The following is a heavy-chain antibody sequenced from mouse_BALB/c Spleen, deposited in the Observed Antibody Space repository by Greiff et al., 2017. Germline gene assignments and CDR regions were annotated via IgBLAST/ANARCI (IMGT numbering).Heavy chain of an antibody. CDR3: ARHWDYAMDY. D-gene: IGHD4-1*01. CDR2: IDPENGNT. CDR1: GFNIKDYY. J-gene: IGHJ4*01. Sequence: VQLQQSGAELVRPGALVKLSCKASGFNIKDYYVHWVKQRPEQGLEWIGWIDPENGNTIYDPKFQGKASITADTSSNTAYLQLSSLTSEDTAVYYCARHWDYAMDYWGQGTSVTVSS. V-gene: IGHV14-1*02.